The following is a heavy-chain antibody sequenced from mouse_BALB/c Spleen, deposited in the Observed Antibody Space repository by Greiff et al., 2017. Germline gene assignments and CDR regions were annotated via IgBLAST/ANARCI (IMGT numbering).Heavy chain of an antibody. Sequence: DVKVEESGGGLVQPGGSRKLSCAASGFTFSDYGMAWVRQAPGKGPEWVAFISNLAYSIYYADTVTGRFTISRENAKNTLYLEMSSLRSEDTAMYYCARDGNYPYYYAMDYWGQGTSVTVSS. J-gene: IGHJ4*01. CDR1: GFTFSDYG. V-gene: IGHV5-15*02. CDR2: ISNLAYSI. CDR3: ARDGNYPYYYAMDY. D-gene: IGHD2-1*01.